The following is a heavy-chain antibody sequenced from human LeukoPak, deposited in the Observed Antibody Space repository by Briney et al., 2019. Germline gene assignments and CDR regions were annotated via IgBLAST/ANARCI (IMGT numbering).Heavy chain of an antibody. V-gene: IGHV3-23*01. CDR1: GFTFSSYA. CDR3: AKDQPRIAAAGTDDY. D-gene: IGHD6-13*01. Sequence: GGSLRLSCAASGFTFSSYAMSWVRQAPGKGLEWVSAISGSGGSTYYADSVKGRFTISRDNSKNTLYLQMSSRRAEHTAVYYCAKDQPRIAAAGTDDYWGQGTLVTVSS. CDR2: ISGSGGST. J-gene: IGHJ4*02.